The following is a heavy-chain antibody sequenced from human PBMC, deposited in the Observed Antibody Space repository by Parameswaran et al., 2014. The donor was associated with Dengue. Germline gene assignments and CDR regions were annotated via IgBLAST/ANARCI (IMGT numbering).Heavy chain of an antibody. V-gene: IGHV4-59*08. J-gene: IGHJ5*02. CDR2: IYYSGST. CDR3: ARQQYYYDSSGYYYGGWFDP. D-gene: IGHD3-22*01. CDR1: GGSISSYY. Sequence: ETLSLTCTVSGGSISSYYWSWIRQPPGKGLEWIGYIYYSGSTNYNPSLKSRVTISVDTSKNQFSLKLSSVTAADTAVYYCARQQYYYDSSGYYYGGWFDPWGQGTLVTVSS.